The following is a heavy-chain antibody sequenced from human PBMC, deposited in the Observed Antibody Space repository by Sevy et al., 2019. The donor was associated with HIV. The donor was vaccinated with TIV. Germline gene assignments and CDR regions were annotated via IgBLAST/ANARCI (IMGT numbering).Heavy chain of an antibody. CDR1: GYTLTEFS. D-gene: IGHD3-9*01. V-gene: IGHV1-24*01. J-gene: IGHJ4*02. CDR3: ATDTTGYHSTLDY. CDR2: FYPGDGDAET. Sequence: ASVKVSCKFSGYTLTEFSIHWVRQPPGKGLEWMGGFYPGDGDAETPYAQKFRDRLTMTADTSTDTVYMELSSLRSEDTAVYYCATDTTGYHSTLDYWGQGTLVTVSS.